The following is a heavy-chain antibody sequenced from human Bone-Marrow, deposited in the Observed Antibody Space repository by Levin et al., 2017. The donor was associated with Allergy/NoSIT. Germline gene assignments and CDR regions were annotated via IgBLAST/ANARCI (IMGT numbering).Heavy chain of an antibody. CDR2: MNPNSGNT. Sequence: ASVKVSCKASGYTFTSYDINWVRQATGQGLEWMGWMNPNSGNTGYAQKFQGRVTMTRNTSISTAYMELSSLRSEDTAVYYCARVSYYDSFVWYFDLWGRGTLVTVSS. CDR1: GYTFTSYD. J-gene: IGHJ2*01. V-gene: IGHV1-8*01. CDR3: ARVSYYDSFVWYFDL. D-gene: IGHD3-22*01.